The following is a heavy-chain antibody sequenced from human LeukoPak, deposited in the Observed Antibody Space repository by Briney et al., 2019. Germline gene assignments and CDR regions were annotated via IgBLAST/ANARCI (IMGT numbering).Heavy chain of an antibody. CDR1: GYSFTSYW. V-gene: IGHV5-10-1*01. D-gene: IGHD4-17*01. CDR3: ARDYGDYSWFDP. Sequence: GESLKISCKGSGYSFTSYWISWVRQMPGKGLEWMGRIDPSDSYTNYSPSFQGHVTTSADKSISTAYLQWSSLKASDTAMYYCARDYGDYSWFDPWGQGTLVTVSS. CDR2: IDPSDSYT. J-gene: IGHJ5*02.